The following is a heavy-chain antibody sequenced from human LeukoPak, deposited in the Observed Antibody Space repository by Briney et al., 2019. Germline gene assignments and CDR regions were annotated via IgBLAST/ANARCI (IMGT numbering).Heavy chain of an antibody. Sequence: ASVKVSCKASGGTFSSYAISWVRQAPGQGLEWMGGIIPIFGTANYAQKFQGRVTITADESTSTAYMELSSLRSEDTAVYYCARGVRVAGHYYFDYWGQGTLVTVSS. CDR3: ARGVRVAGHYYFDY. V-gene: IGHV1-69*13. CDR2: IIPIFGTA. J-gene: IGHJ4*02. CDR1: GGTFSSYA. D-gene: IGHD6-19*01.